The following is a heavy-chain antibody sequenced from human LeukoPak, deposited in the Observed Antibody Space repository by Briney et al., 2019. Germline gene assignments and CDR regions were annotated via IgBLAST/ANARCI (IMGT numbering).Heavy chain of an antibody. CDR3: ARDSRYGDYGLWFDP. V-gene: IGHV4-39*07. D-gene: IGHD4-17*01. Sequence: SETLSLTCTVSGGSISSSSYYWGWIRQPPGKGLEWIGSIYHSGSTNYNPSLKSRVTISVDKSKNQFSLKLSSVTAADTAVYYCARDSRYGDYGLWFDPWGQGTLVTVSS. J-gene: IGHJ5*02. CDR1: GGSISSSSYY. CDR2: IYHSGST.